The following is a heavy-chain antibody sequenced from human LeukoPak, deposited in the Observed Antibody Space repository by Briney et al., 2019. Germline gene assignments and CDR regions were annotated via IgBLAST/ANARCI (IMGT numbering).Heavy chain of an antibody. V-gene: IGHV4-59*01. D-gene: IGHD1-26*01. Sequence: PSETLSLTCTVSGGSISSYDWSWIRQPRGKGLEWIAYIYYSGSTNYKPSLKSRVTISVDTSKNQFSLKVRSVTAADTAVYYCARTPYSGSYWGCVDYWGQGTLVTVSS. CDR3: ARTPYSGSYWGCVDY. CDR1: GGSISSYD. CDR2: IYYSGST. J-gene: IGHJ4*02.